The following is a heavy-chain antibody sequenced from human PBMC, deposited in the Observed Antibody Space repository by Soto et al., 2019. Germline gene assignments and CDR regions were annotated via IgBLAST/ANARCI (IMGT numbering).Heavy chain of an antibody. J-gene: IGHJ6*02. Sequence: QVQVVQSGDEVKKPGASVKVSCKASGYTFTNYGFSWVRQAPGQGLEWMGWISGYNGNTKYAAKFQGRVTMTTDTATKAAQMAVRGPRSEDRAVYSCAGAGQEPYYYYGMAVWGQGTAVTVYS. V-gene: IGHV1-18*01. CDR2: ISGYNGNT. D-gene: IGHD1-26*01. CDR3: AGAGQEPYYYYGMAV. CDR1: GYTFTNYG.